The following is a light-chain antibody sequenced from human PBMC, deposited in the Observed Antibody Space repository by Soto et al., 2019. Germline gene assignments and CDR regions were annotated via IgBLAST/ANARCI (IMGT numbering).Light chain of an antibody. Sequence: QSVLTQPPSVSGAPGQRVTISCTGSSSNIGAGYDVHWYQQLPGTAPKLLIYGNSNRPSGVPDRFSGSKSGTSASLAITGLQADEEADYYCQSYDSRMSVLFGGGTKLTVL. CDR2: GNS. CDR3: QSYDSRMSVL. CDR1: SSNIGAGYD. V-gene: IGLV1-40*01. J-gene: IGLJ2*01.